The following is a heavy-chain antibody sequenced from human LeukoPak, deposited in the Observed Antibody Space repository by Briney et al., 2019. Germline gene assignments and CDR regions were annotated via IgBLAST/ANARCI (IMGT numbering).Heavy chain of an antibody. J-gene: IGHJ4*02. Sequence: SVKVSCKASGGTFSSYAISWVRQAPGQGLEWMGGIIPIFGTANYAQKFQGRVTITADKSTSTAYMELSSLRSEDTAVYYCARGIEYSSSGGFDYWGQGTLVTVSS. CDR2: IIPIFGTA. CDR3: ARGIEYSSSGGFDY. D-gene: IGHD6-6*01. V-gene: IGHV1-69*06. CDR1: GGTFSSYA.